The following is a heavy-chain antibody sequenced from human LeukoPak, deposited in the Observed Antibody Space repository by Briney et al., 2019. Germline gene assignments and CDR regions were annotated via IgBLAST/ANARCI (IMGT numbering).Heavy chain of an antibody. CDR3: ARDLAWFAFDS. J-gene: IGHJ4*02. Sequence: SETLSLTCAVYGGSFSGYFWSWIRQPPGKGPEWIGTIYHSGSTYYYPSLERRVTISVDTSKNQFSLKLSSVTAADTAVYYCARDLAWFAFDSWGQGTLVTVSS. V-gene: IGHV4-34*01. CDR2: IYHSGST. D-gene: IGHD3-10*01. CDR1: GGSFSGYF.